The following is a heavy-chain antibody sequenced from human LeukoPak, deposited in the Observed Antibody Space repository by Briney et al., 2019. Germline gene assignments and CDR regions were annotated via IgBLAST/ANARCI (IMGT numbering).Heavy chain of an antibody. CDR1: GGTFSSYA. D-gene: IGHD6-19*01. Sequence: VASVKVSCKASGGTFSSYAISWVRQAPGQGLEWMGRIIPILGIANYAQKFQGRVTITADKSTSTAYMELSSLRSEDTAVYYCARLPESGWYNYYFDYWGQGTLVTVSS. V-gene: IGHV1-69*04. J-gene: IGHJ4*02. CDR3: ARLPESGWYNYYFDY. CDR2: IIPILGIA.